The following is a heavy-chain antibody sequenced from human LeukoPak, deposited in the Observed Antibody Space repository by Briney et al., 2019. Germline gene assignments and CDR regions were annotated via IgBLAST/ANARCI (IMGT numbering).Heavy chain of an antibody. V-gene: IGHV3-23*01. D-gene: IGHD6-6*01. CDR2: TCGGGRTP. Sequence: GASLRLSCAASGFTFSTYAMNWVRQAPGKGLEWVSGTCGGGRTPYYADSVKGRFTISRDNPKNTLYLQMNSLRAEDTAVYYCAKDLRICPHKYDSSSHPFDYWGQGTLVTVSS. J-gene: IGHJ4*02. CDR3: AKDLRICPHKYDSSSHPFDY. CDR1: GFTFSTYA.